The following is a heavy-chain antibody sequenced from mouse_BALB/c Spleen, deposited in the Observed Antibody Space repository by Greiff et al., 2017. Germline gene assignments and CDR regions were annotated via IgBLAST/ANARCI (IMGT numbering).Heavy chain of an antibody. Sequence: EVQRVESGGGLVQPGGSLRLSCATSGFTFTDYYMSWVRQPPGKALEWLGFIRNKANGYTTEYSASVKGRFTISRDNSQSILYLQMNTLRAEDSATYYCARDPPNLLPYAMDYWGQGTSVTVSS. D-gene: IGHD1-1*01. CDR2: IRNKANGYTT. V-gene: IGHV7-3*02. CDR3: ARDPPNLLPYAMDY. CDR1: GFTFTDYY. J-gene: IGHJ4*01.